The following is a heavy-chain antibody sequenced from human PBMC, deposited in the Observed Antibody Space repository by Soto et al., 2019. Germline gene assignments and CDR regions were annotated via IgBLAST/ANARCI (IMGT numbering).Heavy chain of an antibody. J-gene: IGHJ4*02. CDR3: ALTRRSSLLEVAGPGFEY. D-gene: IGHD6-19*01. V-gene: IGHV3-30*03. CDR1: GFNFGVFG. CDR2: LSYEGSEE. Sequence: PGGSLRLSCGASGFNFGVFGMHWVRQAPGKGLEWLSVLSYEGSEEYYADSVRGRFTISRDNSKNTLFLQMDSLRVDDTGVYYCALTRRSSLLEVAGPGFEYWGQGTLVTVSS.